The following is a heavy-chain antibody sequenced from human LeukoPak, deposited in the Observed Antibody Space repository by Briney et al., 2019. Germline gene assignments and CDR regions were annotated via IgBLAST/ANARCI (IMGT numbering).Heavy chain of an antibody. D-gene: IGHD6-13*01. CDR3: ARSAAAEFDY. Sequence: SETLSLTCTVSGGSISSYYWSWIRQPPGKGLEWIGYIYYSGSTNYNPSLKSRVTISVDTSKNQFSLKLSSVTAADTAVYYCARSAAAEFDYWGQGTLVTVSS. CDR2: IYYSGST. CDR1: GGSISSYY. J-gene: IGHJ4*02. V-gene: IGHV4-59*01.